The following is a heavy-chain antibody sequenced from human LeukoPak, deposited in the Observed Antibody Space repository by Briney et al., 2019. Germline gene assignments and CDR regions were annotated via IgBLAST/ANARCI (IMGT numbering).Heavy chain of an antibody. D-gene: IGHD3-10*01. CDR2: INPSGGST. J-gene: IGHJ5*02. CDR1: GYTFTSYY. Sequence: ASVKVSCKASGYTFTSYYMHWVRQAPGQGLEWMGIINPSGGSTSYAQKFQGRVTMTRNTSISTAYMELSSLRSEDTAVYYCARSRAVRGVITPNWFDPWGQGTLVTASS. CDR3: ARSRAVRGVITPNWFDP. V-gene: IGHV1-46*01.